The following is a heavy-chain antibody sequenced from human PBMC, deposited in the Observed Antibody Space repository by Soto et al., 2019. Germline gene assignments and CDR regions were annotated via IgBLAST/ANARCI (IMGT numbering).Heavy chain of an antibody. CDR2: IYYSGST. CDR3: ARDLDGYKYFDY. Sequence: SETLSLTCTVSGGPIRSYYWSWIRQPPGKGLEWIGYIYYSGSTNYNPSLKSRVTISVDTSKKQFSLKLRSVTTADTALYYCARDLDGYKYFDYWGQGALVTVSS. D-gene: IGHD5-12*01. V-gene: IGHV4-59*01. CDR1: GGPIRSYY. J-gene: IGHJ4*02.